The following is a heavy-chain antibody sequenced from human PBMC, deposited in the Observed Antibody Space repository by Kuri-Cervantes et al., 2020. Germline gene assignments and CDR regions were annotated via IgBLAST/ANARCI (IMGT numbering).Heavy chain of an antibody. CDR1: GFTFSDYY. Sequence: GESLKISCAASGFTFSDYYMSWSRQAPGKGREWVSYISSSGSTIYYADSVKGRFTISRDNAKNSLYLQMNSLRAEDTAVYYCAKDISFEVTPAEYFQHWGQGTLVTVSS. D-gene: IGHD4-11*01. V-gene: IGHV3-11*01. J-gene: IGHJ1*01. CDR3: AKDISFEVTPAEYFQH. CDR2: ISSSGSTI.